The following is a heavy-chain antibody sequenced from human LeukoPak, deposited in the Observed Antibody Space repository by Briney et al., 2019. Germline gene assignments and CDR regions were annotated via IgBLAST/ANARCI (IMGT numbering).Heavy chain of an antibody. CDR1: GFTFSSYG. CDR3: ARDRYTVTTQGLAY. D-gene: IGHD4-17*01. Sequence: GGSLRLSCAASGFTFSSYGMHWVRQAPGKGLEWVAFIRYDGSNKYYADSVKGRFTISRDNAKKSLYLQMNSLRAEDTAVYYCARDRYTVTTQGLAYWGQGTLVTVSS. J-gene: IGHJ4*02. V-gene: IGHV3-30*02. CDR2: IRYDGSNK.